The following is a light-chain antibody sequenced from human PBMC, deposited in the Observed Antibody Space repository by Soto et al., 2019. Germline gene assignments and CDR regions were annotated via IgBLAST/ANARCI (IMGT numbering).Light chain of an antibody. J-gene: IGLJ3*02. V-gene: IGLV7-43*01. CDR3: LLWYSAARAWV. CDR1: TGAVTSGNY. CDR2: GAN. Sequence: QAVVTQEPSLTVSPGGTVTLTCASSTGAVTSGNYPNWFQQQPGQAPRTLIYGANNKHSWTPARFSGSLLGGKAALTLSGVQPEDEADYCGLLWYSAARAWVFGGGTQLTVL.